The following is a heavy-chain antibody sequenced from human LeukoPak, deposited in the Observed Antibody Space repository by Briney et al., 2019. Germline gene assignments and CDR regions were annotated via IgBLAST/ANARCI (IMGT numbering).Heavy chain of an antibody. J-gene: IGHJ6*02. CDR2: INSDRSST. CDR3: ARVVYYYDPMDV. D-gene: IGHD3-22*01. V-gene: IGHV3-74*01. Sequence: GGSLRLSCAASGFTFSSYWMHWVRQAPGKGLVWVSRINSDRSSTSYADSVKGRFTISRDNAKNTLYLQMNSLRAEDTAVYYCARVVYYYDPMDVWGQGTTVTVSS. CDR1: GFTFSSYW.